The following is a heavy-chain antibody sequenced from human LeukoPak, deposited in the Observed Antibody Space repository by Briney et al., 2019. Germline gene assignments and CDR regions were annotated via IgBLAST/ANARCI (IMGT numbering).Heavy chain of an antibody. Sequence: GASVKVSCKASGYTFTSYDINWVRQATGQGLEWMGWMNPNSGNTGYAQKFQGRVTMTRNTSISTAYMELSSLRSEDTAVYYCARVEVLDTVTTRYYYYGMDVWGQGTTVTVSS. V-gene: IGHV1-8*01. CDR2: MNPNSGNT. D-gene: IGHD4-17*01. J-gene: IGHJ6*02. CDR1: GYTFTSYD. CDR3: ARVEVLDTVTTRYYYYGMDV.